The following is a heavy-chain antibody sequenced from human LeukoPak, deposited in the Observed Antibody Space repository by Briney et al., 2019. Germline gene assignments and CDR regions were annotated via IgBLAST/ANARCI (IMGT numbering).Heavy chain of an antibody. D-gene: IGHD2-2*01. CDR1: GGSINSYY. CDR2: IYYSGSS. Sequence: SETLSLTCSVSGGSINSYYWSWIRQPPGKGLEWIGYIYYSGSSKYNPSLKSRVTISVDTSKNQLSLKLSSVTAADTAVYYCVRARCSSTSCPMWAFDIWGQGTMVTVSS. J-gene: IGHJ3*02. CDR3: VRARCSSTSCPMWAFDI. V-gene: IGHV4-59*01.